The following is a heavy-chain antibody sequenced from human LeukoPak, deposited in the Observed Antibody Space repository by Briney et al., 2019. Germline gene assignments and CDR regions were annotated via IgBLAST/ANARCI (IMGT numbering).Heavy chain of an antibody. D-gene: IGHD3-3*01. CDR2: INHSGST. V-gene: IGHV4-34*01. CDR1: GGSFSGYY. CDR3: ARGTYYDFWSGYYTLNY. J-gene: IGHJ4*02. Sequence: SETLSLTCAVYGGSFSGYYRSWIRRPPGKGLEWIGEINHSGSTNYNPSLKSRVTISVDTSKNQFSLKLSSVTAADTAVYYCARGTYYDFWSGYYTLNYWGQGTLVTVSS.